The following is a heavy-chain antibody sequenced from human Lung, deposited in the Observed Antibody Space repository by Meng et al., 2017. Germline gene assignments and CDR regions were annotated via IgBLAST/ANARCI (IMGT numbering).Heavy chain of an antibody. V-gene: IGHV1-18*04. CDR1: GYTFTSHG. CDR3: ARGPYYYYDTTGYYNWFDP. CDR2: ISAHSGNT. J-gene: IGHJ5*02. D-gene: IGHD3-22*01. Sequence: VQLVQSGAEGKKPGAQVKVSCKTSGYTFTSHGISWVRQAPGQGLEWMGWISAHSGNTNYAQKIKGRVTMTTDTATSTVYMELRSLRPDDTAVYYCARGPYYYYDTTGYYNWFDPWGQGTLVTVSS.